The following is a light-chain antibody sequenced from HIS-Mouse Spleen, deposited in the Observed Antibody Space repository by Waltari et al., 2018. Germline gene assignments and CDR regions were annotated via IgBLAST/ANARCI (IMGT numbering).Light chain of an antibody. J-gene: IGLJ2*01. Sequence: SYVLTQPPSVSVAPGKTARITCGGNNIGSKSVHWYQQKPGQAPVPVVYDDSDRPTGTPERLSGSNSGNTATLTISRGEAGDEADYYCQVWDSSSDHPVFGGGTKLTVL. V-gene: IGLV3-21*03. CDR1: NIGSKS. CDR2: DDS. CDR3: QVWDSSSDHPV.